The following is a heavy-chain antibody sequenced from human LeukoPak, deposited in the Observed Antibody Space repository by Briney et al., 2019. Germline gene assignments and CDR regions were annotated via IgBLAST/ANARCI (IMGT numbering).Heavy chain of an antibody. CDR1: GYTFTDYY. J-gene: IGHJ4*02. CDR2: MNPNSGGT. D-gene: IGHD6-19*01. Sequence: ASVKVSCKASGYTFTDYYMHWVRQAPGQGLEWMGWMNPNSGGTNYAQKFQGRVTMTGDTSISTAYMELTRLRSDDTAVYYCAREAYSSGWQEEVYWGQGTLVTVSS. CDR3: AREAYSSGWQEEVY. V-gene: IGHV1-2*02.